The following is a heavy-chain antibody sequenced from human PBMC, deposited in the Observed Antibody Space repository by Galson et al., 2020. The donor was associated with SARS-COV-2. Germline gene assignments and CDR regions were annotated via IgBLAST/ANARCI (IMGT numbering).Heavy chain of an antibody. D-gene: IGHD2-15*01. J-gene: IGHJ4*02. Sequence: GSLRLSCAASGFTFSDYYMSWIRQAPGKGLELVSYISSSSSYTNYADSVKGRFTISRDNAKNSLYLQMNSLRAEDTAVYYCARGGIDMHGIDYWGQGTLVTVSS. CDR3: ARGGIDMHGIDY. CDR1: GFTFSDYY. V-gene: IGHV3-11*06. CDR2: ISSSSSYT.